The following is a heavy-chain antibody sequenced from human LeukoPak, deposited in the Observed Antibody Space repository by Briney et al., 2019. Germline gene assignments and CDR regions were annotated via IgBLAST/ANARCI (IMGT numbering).Heavy chain of an antibody. Sequence: GGSLRLSCAASGFTFSSYWMHWVRHAPGKGLVWVSRINSDGSSTSYADSVKGRFTISRDNAKNTLYLQMNSLRAEDTAVYYCARDRSSFSYAFDIWGQGTMVTVSS. CDR2: INSDGSST. D-gene: IGHD6-6*01. CDR1: GFTFSSYW. J-gene: IGHJ3*02. V-gene: IGHV3-74*01. CDR3: ARDRSSFSYAFDI.